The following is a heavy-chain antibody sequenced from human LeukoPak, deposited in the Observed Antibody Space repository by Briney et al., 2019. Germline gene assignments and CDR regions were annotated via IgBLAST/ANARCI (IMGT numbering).Heavy chain of an antibody. J-gene: IGHJ6*04. V-gene: IGHV3-30*18. CDR2: ISYDGSNK. CDR1: GFTFSSYG. Sequence: PGRSLRLSCAASGFTFSSYGMHWVRQAPGKGLEWVAVISYDGSNKYYADSVKGRFTISRDNSKNTLYLQMNSLRAEDTAVYYCAKDPPLRYFDWPRPGYGMDVWGKGTTVTVSS. D-gene: IGHD3-9*01. CDR3: AKDPPLRYFDWPRPGYGMDV.